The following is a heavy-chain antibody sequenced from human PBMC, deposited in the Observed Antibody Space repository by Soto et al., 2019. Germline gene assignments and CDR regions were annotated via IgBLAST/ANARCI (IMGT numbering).Heavy chain of an antibody. Sequence: ASVKVSCKASGYTFTSYGISWVRQAPGQGLEWMGWISAYNGNTNYAQKLQGRVTMTTDTSTSTAYMELRSLRSDDTVVYYCARCYRSSGWYRFDSWSQGTLVTVSS. CDR2: ISAYNGNT. CDR3: ARCYRSSGWYRFDS. D-gene: IGHD6-19*01. CDR1: GYTFTSYG. V-gene: IGHV1-18*04. J-gene: IGHJ4*02.